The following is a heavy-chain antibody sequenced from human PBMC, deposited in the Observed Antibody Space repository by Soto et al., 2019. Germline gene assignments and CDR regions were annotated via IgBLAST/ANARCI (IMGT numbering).Heavy chain of an antibody. Sequence: GGSLRLSCAASGFTFRSFTMNWVRQAPGKGLEWVSTISSNSAYIYYTDALRGRFTISRDNAKNSLHLQMNSLRAEDTAVYYCTRDASLDSSARGCIDPRGPGTLVTVS. D-gene: IGHD6-13*01. CDR3: TRDASLDSSARGCIDP. V-gene: IGHV3-21*01. CDR1: GFTFRSFT. J-gene: IGHJ5*02. CDR2: ISSNSAYI.